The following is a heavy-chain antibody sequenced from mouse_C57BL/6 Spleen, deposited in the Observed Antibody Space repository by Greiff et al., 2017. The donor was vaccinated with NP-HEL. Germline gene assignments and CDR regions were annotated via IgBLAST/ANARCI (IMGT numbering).Heavy chain of an antibody. V-gene: IGHV5-17*01. CDR3: ARERYYYGSSVSV. J-gene: IGHJ1*03. CDR2: ISSGSSTI. Sequence: EVMLVESGGGLVKPGGSLKLSCAASGFTFSDYGMHWVRQAPEKGLEWVAYISSGSSTIYYADTVKGRFTISRDNAKNTLFLQMTSLRSEDTAMYYCARERYYYGSSVSVWGTGTTVTVSS. D-gene: IGHD1-1*01. CDR1: GFTFSDYG.